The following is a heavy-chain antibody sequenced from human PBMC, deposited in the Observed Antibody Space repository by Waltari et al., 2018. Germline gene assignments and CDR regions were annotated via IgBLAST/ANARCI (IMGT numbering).Heavy chain of an antibody. V-gene: IGHV4-39*07. D-gene: IGHD1-1*01. CDR3: ARSTGIPTGHYMDV. Sequence: QVQLQESGPGLVRPSETLSLNCTVSGGSISSSNYFWAWVRQPPGKGLGWIGSIYYSEITYYNPSLKSRVTISGDTSKNQFSLNLSSVTAADSAVYYCARSTGIPTGHYMDVWGKGTTVTISS. CDR1: GGSISSSNYF. CDR2: IYYSEIT. J-gene: IGHJ6*03.